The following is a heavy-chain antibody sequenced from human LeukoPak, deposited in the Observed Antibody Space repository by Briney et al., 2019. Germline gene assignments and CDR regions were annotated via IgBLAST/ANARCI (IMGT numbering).Heavy chain of an antibody. CDR2: IYTSGST. CDR1: GGSISSYY. CDR3: ARGGVEDYVWGSYRYYFDY. V-gene: IGHV4-4*07. D-gene: IGHD3-16*02. J-gene: IGHJ4*02. Sequence: SETLSLTCTVSGGSISSYYWSWIRQPAGKGLEWIGRIYTSGSTNYSPSLKSRVTMSVDTSKNQFSLKLSSVTAADTAVYYCARGGVEDYVWGSYRYYFDYWGQGTLVTVSS.